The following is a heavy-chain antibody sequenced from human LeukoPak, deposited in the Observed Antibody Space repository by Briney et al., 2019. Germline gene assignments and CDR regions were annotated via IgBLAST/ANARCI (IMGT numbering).Heavy chain of an antibody. CDR2: IYHSGST. V-gene: IGHV4-30-2*01. CDR1: GGSISSGGYY. Sequence: PSGTLSLTCTVSGGSISSGGYYWSWIRQPPGKGLEWIGYIYHSGSTYYNPSLKSRVTMSVDTSKNQFSLKLSSVAAADTAVYYCARDLEVRGVIYYYYMDVWGKGTTVTVSS. CDR3: ARDLEVRGVIYYYYMDV. J-gene: IGHJ6*03. D-gene: IGHD3-10*01.